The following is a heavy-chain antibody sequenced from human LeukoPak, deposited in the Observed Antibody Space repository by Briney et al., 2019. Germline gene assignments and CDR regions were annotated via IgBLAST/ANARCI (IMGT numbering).Heavy chain of an antibody. J-gene: IGHJ3*02. Sequence: GASVKVSCKASGYTFTSYYMHWVRQAPGQGLEWMGIINPSGGSTSYAQKFQGRVTMTRDTSTSTVYMELSSLRSEDTAVYYCARDSHHPQGGDAFDIWGQGTMVTVSS. V-gene: IGHV1-46*01. CDR1: GYTFTSYY. CDR3: ARDSHHPQGGDAFDI. D-gene: IGHD1-14*01. CDR2: INPSGGST.